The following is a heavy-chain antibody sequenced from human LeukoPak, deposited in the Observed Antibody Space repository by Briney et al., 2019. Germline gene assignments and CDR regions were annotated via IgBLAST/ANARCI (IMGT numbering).Heavy chain of an antibody. CDR3: ARNWWGIDY. J-gene: IGHJ4*02. D-gene: IGHD2-8*02. CDR2: INSDGSSA. Sequence: GGSLRLSCAASGFTFSNYWMHWVRQAPGKGLVYVSRINSDGSSANYADSAEGRFTISRDNAKNMLYLQMNSLTDEDTGVYYCARNWWGIDYWGQGTLVTVSS. V-gene: IGHV3-74*01. CDR1: GFTFSNYW.